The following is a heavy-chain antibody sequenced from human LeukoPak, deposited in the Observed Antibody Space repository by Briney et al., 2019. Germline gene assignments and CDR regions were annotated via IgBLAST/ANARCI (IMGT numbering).Heavy chain of an antibody. J-gene: IGHJ4*02. V-gene: IGHV4-59*01. CDR2: IYYSGST. CDR1: GGSISSYY. Sequence: KPSETLSLTCTVSGGSISSYYWSWIRQPPGKGLEWIGYIYYSGSTNYNPSLKSRVTISVDTSKNQFSLKLSSVTAADTAVYYCARTGSQLYHFDYWGQGTLVTVSS. CDR3: ARTGSQLYHFDY. D-gene: IGHD1-1*01.